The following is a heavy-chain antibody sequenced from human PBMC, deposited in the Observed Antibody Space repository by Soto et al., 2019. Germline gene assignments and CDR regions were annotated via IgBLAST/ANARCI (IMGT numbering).Heavy chain of an antibody. D-gene: IGHD5-12*01. CDR3: ARDVGGGYVYYFDY. J-gene: IGHJ4*02. CDR2: ISAYNGNT. V-gene: IGHV1-18*01. Sequence: ASVKVSCKASGYTFTSYGISWVRQAPGQGLEWMGWISAYNGNTNYAQKLQGRVTITTDTSTSTAYMELSSLRSEDTAVYYCARDVGGGYVYYFDYWGQGTLVTVSS. CDR1: GYTFTSYG.